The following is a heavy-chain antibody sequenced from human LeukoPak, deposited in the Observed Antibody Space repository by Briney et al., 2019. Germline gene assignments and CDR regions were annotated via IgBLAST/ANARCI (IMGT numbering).Heavy chain of an antibody. Sequence: ASVKVSCKASGYTFTSYDINWVRQATGQGLEWMGWINPNSGGTNYAQKFQGRVTMTRDTSISTAYMELSRLRSDDTAVYYCARDRYCSGGSCYSGHYYYYYMDVWGKGTTVTVSS. CDR1: GYTFTSYD. J-gene: IGHJ6*03. CDR3: ARDRYCSGGSCYSGHYYYYYMDV. V-gene: IGHV1-2*02. CDR2: INPNSGGT. D-gene: IGHD2-15*01.